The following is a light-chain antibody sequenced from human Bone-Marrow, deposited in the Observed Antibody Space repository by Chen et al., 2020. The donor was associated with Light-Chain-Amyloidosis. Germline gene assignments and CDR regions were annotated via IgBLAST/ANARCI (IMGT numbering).Light chain of an antibody. CDR3: TSYTVTSTLYV. Sequence: QSALTQPASVSGAPGQASTLSCTVTISDIGTYNYVSWYQQHPGKAPKLIIYDVTNRPSGVSNRFSGSKSGNTASLTISGLQTEDEADYYCTSYTVTSTLYVFGTGTKVTVL. J-gene: IGLJ1*01. CDR2: DVT. V-gene: IGLV2-14*03. CDR1: ISDIGTYNY.